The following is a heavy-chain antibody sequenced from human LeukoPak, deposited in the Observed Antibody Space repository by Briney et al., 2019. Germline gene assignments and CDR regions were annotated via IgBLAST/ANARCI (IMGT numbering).Heavy chain of an antibody. D-gene: IGHD3-10*01. J-gene: IGHJ4*02. V-gene: IGHV1-18*01. CDR1: GYTFTSYD. Sequence: AASVTVSCKASGYTFTSYDINWVRQAAGQGLEWMGWISAYNGNTNYAQKLQGRVTMTTDTSTSTAYMELRSLRSDDTAVYYCASGYYGSGDWGQGTLVTVSS. CDR3: ASGYYGSGD. CDR2: ISAYNGNT.